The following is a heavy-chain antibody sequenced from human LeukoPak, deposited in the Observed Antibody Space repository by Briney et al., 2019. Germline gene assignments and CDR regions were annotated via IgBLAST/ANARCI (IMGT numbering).Heavy chain of an antibody. D-gene: IGHD5-12*01. CDR1: GFTFSRFG. J-gene: IGHJ4*02. CDR3: AKQVATTGFDFDY. CDR2: ISYDGSNK. V-gene: IGHV3-30*18. Sequence: GGSLRLSCAASGFTFSRFGMHWVRQAPGKGLEWVAVISYDGSNKDYGDSAKGRFTISRDNSKNTVYLQMNSLRGEDTAIYYCAKQVATTGFDFDYWGQGIQVTVPS.